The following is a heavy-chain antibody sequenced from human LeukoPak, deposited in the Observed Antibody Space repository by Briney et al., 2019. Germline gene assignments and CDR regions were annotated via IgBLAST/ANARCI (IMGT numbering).Heavy chain of an antibody. CDR2: IYYSGST. D-gene: IGHD1-1*01. J-gene: IGHJ4*02. CDR3: AISNWEFDY. V-gene: IGHV4-39*07. Sequence: SETLSLTCTVSGGSISSSSYYWGWIRQPPGKGLEWIGSIYYSGSTYYNPPLKSRVTISVDTSKNQFSLKLSSVTAADTAVYYCAISNWEFDYWGQGTLVTVSS. CDR1: GGSISSSSYY.